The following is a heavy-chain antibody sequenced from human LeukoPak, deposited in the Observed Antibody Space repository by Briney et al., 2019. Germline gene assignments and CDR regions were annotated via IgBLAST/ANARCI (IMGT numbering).Heavy chain of an antibody. CDR2: IKQDGSEK. CDR1: GFTLSSYE. J-gene: IGHJ4*02. V-gene: IGHV3-7*01. D-gene: IGHD3-22*01. CDR3: ARDRAWYYYDSSGYDN. Sequence: GGSLRLSCIVSGFTLSSYEMSWVRQAPGKGLEWVANIKQDGSEKYYVDSVKGRFTISRDNAKNSLYLQMNSLRAEDTAVYYCARDRAWYYYDSSGYDNWGQGTLVTVSS.